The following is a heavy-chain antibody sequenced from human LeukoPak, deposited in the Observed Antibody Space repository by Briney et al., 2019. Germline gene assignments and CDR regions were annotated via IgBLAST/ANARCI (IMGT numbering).Heavy chain of an antibody. CDR2: INPNSGGT. D-gene: IGHD3-10*01. Sequence: GASVKVSCTASGYTFSGYYIFWVRRAPGQGLEWMGWINPNSGGTNYAPEFQGRLTMTRDTSITTAYMELSTLRSDDTAVYYCALIGDHAWFDPWGQGTLVTVSS. J-gene: IGHJ5*02. CDR3: ALIGDHAWFDP. V-gene: IGHV1-2*02. CDR1: GYTFSGYY.